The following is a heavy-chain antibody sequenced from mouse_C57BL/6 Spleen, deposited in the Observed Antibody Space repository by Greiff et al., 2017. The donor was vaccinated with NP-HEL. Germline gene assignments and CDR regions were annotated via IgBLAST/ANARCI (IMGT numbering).Heavy chain of an antibody. J-gene: IGHJ4*01. CDR1: GYTLTSYW. CDR2: INPSSGYT. Sequence: VQLQQSGADLAKPGASGKLSFKASGYTLTSYWMHWVKQRPGQGLEWIGYINPSSGYTKYNQKFKDKATLTADKSSSTAYMQLSSLTYEDSAVYYCARLDGYPFYAMDYWGQGPSVTVSS. CDR3: ARLDGYPFYAMDY. D-gene: IGHD2-3*01. V-gene: IGHV1-7*01.